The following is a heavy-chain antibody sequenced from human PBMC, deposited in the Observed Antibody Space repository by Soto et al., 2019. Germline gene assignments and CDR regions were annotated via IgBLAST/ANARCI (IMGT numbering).Heavy chain of an antibody. D-gene: IGHD7-27*01. CDR3: ARGPSGDKVHY. Sequence: QVQLQESGPGLVKPSQTLSLTCTVSGGSITSDYSCWSWIRQPPGEGLEWIGHIFDSGTTYTNPSLSGHVAISLDTSKNHFSLTLCSVTAADTAVYYCARGPSGDKVHYWGQGALVTVSS. CDR2: IFDSGTT. CDR1: GGSITSDYSC. V-gene: IGHV4-30-4*01. J-gene: IGHJ4*02.